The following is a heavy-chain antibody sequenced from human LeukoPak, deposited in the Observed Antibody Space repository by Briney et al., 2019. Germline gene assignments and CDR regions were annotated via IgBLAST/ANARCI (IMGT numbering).Heavy chain of an antibody. J-gene: IGHJ4*02. CDR1: GFTFNRYW. CDR2: IKEDGTEK. D-gene: IGHD1/OR15-1a*01. Sequence: GGSLRLSCAASGFTFNRYWMSWVRQAPGKGLEWVANIKEDGTEKYYEDSVRGRFTISRDNAENSLFLQMNSLRAEDTAVYYCARAGLYETTWYCWGQGTLVTVSS. CDR3: ARAGLYETTWYC. V-gene: IGHV3-7*01.